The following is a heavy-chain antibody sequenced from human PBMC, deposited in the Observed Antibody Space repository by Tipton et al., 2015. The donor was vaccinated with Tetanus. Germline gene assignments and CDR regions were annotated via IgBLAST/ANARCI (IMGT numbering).Heavy chain of an antibody. CDR3: ASTTSGWERGWFDP. V-gene: IGHV4-34*01. Sequence: TLSLTCAVYGGSFSGYYWSWIRQPPGKGLEWIGEINHSGSTNYNPSLKSRVTISVDTSKNQFSLKLSSVTAADTAVYYCASTTSGWERGWFDPWGQGTLVTVSS. J-gene: IGHJ5*02. CDR2: INHSGST. D-gene: IGHD6-19*01. CDR1: GGSFSGYY.